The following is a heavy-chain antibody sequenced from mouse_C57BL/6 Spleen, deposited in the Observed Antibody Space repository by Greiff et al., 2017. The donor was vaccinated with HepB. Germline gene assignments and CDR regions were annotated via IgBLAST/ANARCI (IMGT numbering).Heavy chain of an antibody. CDR2: ILPGSGST. V-gene: IGHV1-9*01. Sequence: QVQLQQSGAELMKPGASVKLSCKATGYTFTGYWIEWVKQRPGHGLEWIGEILPGSGSTNYNEKFKGKATLTADTSSNTAYMQLSSLTTEDSAIYYCALIYYDYDSYYFDYWGQGTTLTVSS. CDR3: ALIYYDYDSYYFDY. CDR1: GYTFTGYW. J-gene: IGHJ2*01. D-gene: IGHD2-4*01.